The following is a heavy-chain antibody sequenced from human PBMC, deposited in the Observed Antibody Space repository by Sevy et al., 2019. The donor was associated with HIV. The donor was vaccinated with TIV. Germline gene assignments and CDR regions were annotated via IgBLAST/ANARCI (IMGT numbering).Heavy chain of an antibody. Sequence: ASVKVSCKASGYTFTSYGISWVRQAPGQGLEWMEWISAYNGNTNYAQKLQGRVTMTTDTSTSTAYMELRSLRSDDTAVYYCARRPSKTTVTTVDYWGQGTLVTVSS. CDR3: ARRPSKTTVTTVDY. CDR1: GYTFTSYG. J-gene: IGHJ4*02. V-gene: IGHV1-18*01. CDR2: ISAYNGNT. D-gene: IGHD4-17*01.